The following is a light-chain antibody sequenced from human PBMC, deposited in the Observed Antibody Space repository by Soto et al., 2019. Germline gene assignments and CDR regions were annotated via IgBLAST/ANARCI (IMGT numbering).Light chain of an antibody. CDR1: QSVSSN. Sequence: EIVMTQSPATLSVSPKERDTLSCRASQSVSSNLAWYQQKPGQAPRLLIYGASTRATGLPARFSGSGSGTEFTLTICSLQSEDFAVYYCEQYNNWPGTFGQGSKVDIK. CDR2: GAS. V-gene: IGKV3-15*01. CDR3: EQYNNWPGT. J-gene: IGKJ1*01.